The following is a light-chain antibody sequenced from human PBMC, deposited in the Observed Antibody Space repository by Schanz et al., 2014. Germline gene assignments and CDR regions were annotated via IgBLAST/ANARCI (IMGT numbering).Light chain of an antibody. CDR1: SSDVGGYNF. CDR2: DVR. J-gene: IGLJ3*02. CDR3: SSYAGSNIWV. V-gene: IGLV2-14*01. Sequence: QSALTQPASVSGSPGQSITISCTGTSSDVGGYNFVSWFQQHPAKAPKLMIYDVRYRPSGVSNRFSGSKSGNTASLTVSGLQADDEADYYCSSYAGSNIWVFGGGTKVTVL.